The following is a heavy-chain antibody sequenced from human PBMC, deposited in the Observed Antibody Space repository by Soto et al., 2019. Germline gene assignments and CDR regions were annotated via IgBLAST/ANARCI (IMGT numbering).Heavy chain of an antibody. D-gene: IGHD3-22*01. J-gene: IGHJ4*02. V-gene: IGHV4-39*01. Sequence: PSETVSLTCTVSGVSISSSSYYWGWIRQPPGKGLEWIGSIYYSGSTYYNPSLKSRVTISVDTSKNQFSLKLSSVTAADTAVYYCARHGYYDSSGYIFDYWGQGTLVTVSS. CDR2: IYYSGST. CDR1: GVSISSSSYY. CDR3: ARHGYYDSSGYIFDY.